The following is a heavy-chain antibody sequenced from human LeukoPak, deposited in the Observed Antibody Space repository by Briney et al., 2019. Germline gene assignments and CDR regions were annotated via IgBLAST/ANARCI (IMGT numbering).Heavy chain of an antibody. CDR1: GFTFSSYA. J-gene: IGHJ4*02. V-gene: IGHV3-30*04. Sequence: PGRSLRLSCAASGFTFSSYAMHWVRQAPGKGLKWVAVISYDGSNKYYADSVKGRFTISRDNSKNTLYLQMNSLRAEDTAVYYCARELDAGSELLWFGELRYWGQGTLVTVSS. D-gene: IGHD3-10*01. CDR2: ISYDGSNK. CDR3: ARELDAGSELLWFGELRY.